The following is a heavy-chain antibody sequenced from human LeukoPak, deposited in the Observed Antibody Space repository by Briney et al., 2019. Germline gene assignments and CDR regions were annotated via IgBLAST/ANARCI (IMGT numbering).Heavy chain of an antibody. Sequence: GGSLRLSCAASGFTFSSYGMHWVRQAPGKGLERVAVIWYYGSNKYYADSVKGRFTISRDNSKNTLYLQMNSLRAEDTAVYYCAREYCSSTSCLSTDNWFDPWGQGTLVTVSS. CDR2: IWYYGSNK. D-gene: IGHD2-2*01. CDR3: AREYCSSTSCLSTDNWFDP. J-gene: IGHJ5*02. CDR1: GFTFSSYG. V-gene: IGHV3-33*01.